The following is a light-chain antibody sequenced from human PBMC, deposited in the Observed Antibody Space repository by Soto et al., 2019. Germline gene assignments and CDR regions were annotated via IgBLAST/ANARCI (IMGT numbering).Light chain of an antibody. J-gene: IGLJ2*01. V-gene: IGLV2-23*01. CDR1: SSDVGSYNL. CDR3: CAYAGSSTYVV. Sequence: QSALTQPASVSGSPGQSITISCTGTSSDVGSYNLVSWYQQHPVKAPKLMIYEGSKRPSGVSNRFSGSKSGNTASLTISGLQAEDEADYSCCAYAGSSTYVVFGGGTQRTVL. CDR2: EGS.